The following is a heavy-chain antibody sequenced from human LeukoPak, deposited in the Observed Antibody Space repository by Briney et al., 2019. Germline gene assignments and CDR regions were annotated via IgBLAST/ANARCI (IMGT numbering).Heavy chain of an antibody. J-gene: IGHJ6*02. CDR1: GFTFSSYA. D-gene: IGHD6-19*01. V-gene: IGHV3-23*01. Sequence: GGSLRLSCAASGFTFSSYAMTWVRQAPGKGLEWVSGIGGSGGSTHYADSVKGRFTIPRDNSKNTLYLQMNSLRAEDTAVYYCATTYSSGDYYYYGMDVWGQGTTVTVSS. CDR2: IGGSGGST. CDR3: ATTYSSGDYYYYGMDV.